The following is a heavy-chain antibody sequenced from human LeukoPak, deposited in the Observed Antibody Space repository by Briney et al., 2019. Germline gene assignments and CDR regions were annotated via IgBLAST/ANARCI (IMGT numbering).Heavy chain of an antibody. V-gene: IGHV3-21*01. J-gene: IGHJ4*02. CDR2: ISSSSSYI. CDR3: ARDEINYGSGSFDY. D-gene: IGHD3-10*01. CDR1: GFTFSSYS. Sequence: PGGSLRPSCAASGFTFSSYSMNWVRQARGKGLEGVSSISSSSSYIYYADSVKGRFTISRDNAKNSLYLQMNSVRAEDTAVYYCARDEINYGSGSFDYWGQGTLVTVSS.